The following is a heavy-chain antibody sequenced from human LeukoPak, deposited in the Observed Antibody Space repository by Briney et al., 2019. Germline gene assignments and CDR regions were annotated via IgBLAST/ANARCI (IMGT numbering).Heavy chain of an antibody. CDR3: ARDLYYDSSGYKK. Sequence: GGSLRLSCAASGFTFSSYAMHWVRQAPGKGLEWVAVIWYDGSNKYYADSVKGRFTISRDNSKNTLYLQMNSLRAEDTAVYYCARDLYYDSSGYKKWGQGTLVTVSS. CDR1: GFTFSSYA. CDR2: IWYDGSNK. D-gene: IGHD3-22*01. V-gene: IGHV3-33*08. J-gene: IGHJ4*02.